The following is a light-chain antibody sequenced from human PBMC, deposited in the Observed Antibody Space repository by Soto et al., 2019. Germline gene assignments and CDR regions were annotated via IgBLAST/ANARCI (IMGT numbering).Light chain of an antibody. CDR2: RNN. J-gene: IGLJ2*01. Sequence: QSVLTQPPSASGTPGQRVTISCSGSSSNIGSKYVYWYQQLPGTAPKLLMYRNNQRPSGVPDRFSGSKSGTSASLAISGLRFEDEADYYCAAWDAGVSGPGFGGGTKLTVL. CDR1: SSNIGSKY. V-gene: IGLV1-47*01. CDR3: AAWDAGVSGPG.